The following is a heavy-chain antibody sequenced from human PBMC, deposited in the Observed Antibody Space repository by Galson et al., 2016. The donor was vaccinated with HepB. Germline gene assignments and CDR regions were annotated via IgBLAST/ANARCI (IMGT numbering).Heavy chain of an antibody. CDR1: GFSFSDYY. CDR2: ISGSSRFT. J-gene: IGHJ5*02. D-gene: IGHD2-21*02. V-gene: IGHV3-11*03. Sequence: SLRLSCAASGFSFSDYYMSWIRQAPGKGLEWISYISGSSRFTNYPDSVKGRFTLSRDHAKTSLYLQKSSLRVDDTAVYYCARIGDEGVANWFDPWGQGTLVTVSS. CDR3: ARIGDEGVANWFDP.